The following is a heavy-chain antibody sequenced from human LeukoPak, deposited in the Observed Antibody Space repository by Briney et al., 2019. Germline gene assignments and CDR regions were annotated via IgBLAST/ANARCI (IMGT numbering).Heavy chain of an antibody. Sequence: ASVKVSCKASGYTFTSNGINWVRQAPGQGLEWMGWISPYNGNTEYGQKVQGRVTMTTDRPTTTASMELRSLRSDDTAMYYCARVRPPNIVDSVMDYKYYHDMDVWGQGTTVTVSS. D-gene: IGHD5-18*01. J-gene: IGHJ6*02. V-gene: IGHV1-18*01. CDR2: ISPYNGNT. CDR1: GYTFTSNG. CDR3: ARVRPPNIVDSVMDYKYYHDMDV.